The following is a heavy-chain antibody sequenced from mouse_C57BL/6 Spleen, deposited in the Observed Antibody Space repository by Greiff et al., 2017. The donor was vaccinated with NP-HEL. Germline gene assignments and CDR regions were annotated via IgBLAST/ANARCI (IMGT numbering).Heavy chain of an antibody. CDR2: ISSGSSTI. CDR3: ARSLRRGYAMDY. Sequence: EVMLVESGGGLVKPGGSLKLSCAASGFTFSDYGMHWVRQAPEKGLEWVAYISSGSSTIYYADTVKGRFTISRDNAKNTLFLQMTSLRSEDTAMYYCARSLRRGYAMDYWGQGTSVTVPS. V-gene: IGHV5-17*01. CDR1: GFTFSDYG. J-gene: IGHJ4*01. D-gene: IGHD2-12*01.